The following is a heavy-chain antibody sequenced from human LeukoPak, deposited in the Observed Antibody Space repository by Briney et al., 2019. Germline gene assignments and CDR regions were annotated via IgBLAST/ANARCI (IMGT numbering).Heavy chain of an antibody. CDR3: ARHYDSSGYWYYFDY. D-gene: IGHD3-22*01. CDR1: GGSIRGYY. Sequence: KASETLSLTCTVSGGSIRGYYWSWIRQPPGKGLEWIGYIYYSGSTNYNPSLKSRVTISVDTSKNQFSLKLNSVTAADTAVYYCARHYDSSGYWYYFDYWGQRTLVTVSS. CDR2: IYYSGST. J-gene: IGHJ4*02. V-gene: IGHV4-59*08.